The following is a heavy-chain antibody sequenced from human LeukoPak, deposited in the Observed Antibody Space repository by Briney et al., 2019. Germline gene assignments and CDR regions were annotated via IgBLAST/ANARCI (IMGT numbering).Heavy chain of an antibody. CDR1: GGSISSSGYY. CDR2: IYYSGST. J-gene: IGHJ3*02. CDR3: ARVRCMAGTTNGAFDI. D-gene: IGHD1-1*01. V-gene: IGHV4-39*07. Sequence: SETLSLTCTVSGGSISSSGYYWGWIRQPPGKGLEWIGSIYYSGSTYYNPSLKSRVTISVDTSKNQFSLKLSSVTAADTAVYYCARVRCMAGTTNGAFDIWGQGTMVTVSS.